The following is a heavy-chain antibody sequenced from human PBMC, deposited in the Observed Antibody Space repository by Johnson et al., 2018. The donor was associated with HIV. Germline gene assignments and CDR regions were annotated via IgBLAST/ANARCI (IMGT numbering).Heavy chain of an antibody. D-gene: IGHD1-26*01. Sequence: QVQLVESGGGSVQPGGSLRLSCAASGFTFTFYAMHWVRQAPGKGLEWVAVISYDGGTTDYAAPVKGRFTISRDDSKNTLYLQMNSLTPEDTAVYYCARGCGSRSGSPCYDPFDIWGQGTMVTVSS. CDR1: GFTFTFYA. CDR2: ISYDGGTT. CDR3: ARGCGSRSGSPCYDPFDI. V-gene: IGHV3-30*04. J-gene: IGHJ3*02.